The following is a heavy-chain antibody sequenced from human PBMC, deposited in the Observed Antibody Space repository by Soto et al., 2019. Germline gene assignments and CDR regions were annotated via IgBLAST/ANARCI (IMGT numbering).Heavy chain of an antibody. V-gene: IGHV4-30-4*01. Sequence: PSGTLSLTCTVSGDSISNGDYYWSWIRQSPGKGLEWIGFIYYSGSTYYNPSLKSRVSISVDTSKNQFSLTLSSVTAADTAVYFCARVQAFITWFDPWGQGTLVTVSP. CDR2: IYYSGST. D-gene: IGHD3-22*01. CDR3: ARVQAFITWFDP. J-gene: IGHJ5*02. CDR1: GDSISNGDYY.